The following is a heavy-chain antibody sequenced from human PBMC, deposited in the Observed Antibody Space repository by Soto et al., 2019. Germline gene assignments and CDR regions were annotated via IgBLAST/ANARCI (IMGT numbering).Heavy chain of an antibody. V-gene: IGHV3-23*01. Sequence: EVQLLESGGGLVQPGGSLRLSCAASGFIFSNYAMSWVRQAPGKGLEWVSTVTGNGYNTHYADSVKGRFTTSRDNSKDTVFLQMNSLTVEDTAIYYCADPGGSGVNFHLRGRGTLVTVSS. D-gene: IGHD3-10*01. CDR1: GFIFSNYA. CDR2: VTGNGYNT. J-gene: IGHJ2*01. CDR3: ADPGGSGVNFHL.